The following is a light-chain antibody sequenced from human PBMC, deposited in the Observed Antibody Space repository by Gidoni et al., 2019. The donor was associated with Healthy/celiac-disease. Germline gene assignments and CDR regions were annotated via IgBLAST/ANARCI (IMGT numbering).Light chain of an antibody. CDR2: GAS. Sequence: EIVMTQSPDTLSVSPGEIATLSCSPSQSVSSNFAWYQQKPGQAPRLLIYGASTRATGIPARFSGSGSGTEFTLTISSLQSEDFAVYYCQQYNNWPLYTFXQXTKLEIK. CDR3: QQYNNWPLYT. CDR1: QSVSSN. V-gene: IGKV3-15*01. J-gene: IGKJ2*01.